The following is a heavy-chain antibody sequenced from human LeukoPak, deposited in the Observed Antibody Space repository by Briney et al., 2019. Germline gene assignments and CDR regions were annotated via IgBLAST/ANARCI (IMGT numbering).Heavy chain of an antibody. CDR2: INANSGGT. J-gene: IGHJ4*02. V-gene: IGHV1-2*02. Sequence: VASVKVSCKASGYIFTGYYMHWVRQAPGQGLEWMGWINANSGGTKYAQKFQGRVTMTRDTSISTVYMELSRLRSDDTALYYCARTLYIGAVPGGFDYWGQGTLITVSS. CDR3: ARTLYIGAVPGGFDY. D-gene: IGHD6-13*01. CDR1: GYIFTGYY.